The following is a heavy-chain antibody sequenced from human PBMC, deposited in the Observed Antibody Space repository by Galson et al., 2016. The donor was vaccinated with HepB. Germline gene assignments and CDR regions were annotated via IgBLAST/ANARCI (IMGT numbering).Heavy chain of an antibody. CDR1: GFTFSTFG. Sequence: SLRLSCAASGFTFSTFGMHWVRQAPGKGLEWVSYISSSRSYIYYADSVKGRFTISRDNAKTSLYLQMNSLRDEDTAVYYCARLELGVARSHYYYHNGMDVWGQGTTVTVSS. V-gene: IGHV3-48*02. CDR3: ARLELGVARSHYYYHNGMDV. CDR2: ISSSRSYI. D-gene: IGHD7-27*01. J-gene: IGHJ6*02.